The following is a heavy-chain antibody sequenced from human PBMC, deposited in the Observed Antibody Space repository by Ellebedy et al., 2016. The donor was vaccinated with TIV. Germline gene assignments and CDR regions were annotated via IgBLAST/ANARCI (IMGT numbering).Heavy chain of an antibody. J-gene: IGHJ1*01. CDR3: AKVWGYYDSSPKYFQH. CDR1: GFTFSSYW. D-gene: IGHD3-22*01. V-gene: IGHV3-23*01. CDR2: ISGSGGSS. Sequence: GESLKISCAASGFTFSSYWMYWVRQAPGKGLEWVSAISGSGGSSYYADSVKGRFTIARDNSKNTLYLQMNSLRAEDTAIYYCAKVWGYYDSSPKYFQHWGQGTLVTVSS.